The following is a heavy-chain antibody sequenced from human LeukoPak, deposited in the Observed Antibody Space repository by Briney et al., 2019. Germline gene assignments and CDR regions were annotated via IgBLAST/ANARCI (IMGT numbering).Heavy chain of an antibody. J-gene: IGHJ3*02. Sequence: PGGSLRLSCAASGFTFSSYGMHWDRQAPGKGLEWVAVIWYDGSNKYYADSVKGRFTVSRDNSKNTVYLQMNSLRAEDTAVYYCARDPGDYVGNDAFDIWGQGTMVTVSS. D-gene: IGHD4-17*01. CDR2: IWYDGSNK. CDR3: ARDPGDYVGNDAFDI. V-gene: IGHV3-33*01. CDR1: GFTFSSYG.